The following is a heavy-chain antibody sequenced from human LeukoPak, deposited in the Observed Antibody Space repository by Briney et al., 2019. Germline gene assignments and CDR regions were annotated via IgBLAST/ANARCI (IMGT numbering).Heavy chain of an antibody. V-gene: IGHV3-7*01. CDR2: IKLDGSEK. D-gene: IGHD6-6*01. CDR3: ASSYSSSFNWFDP. J-gene: IGHJ5*02. Sequence: GGSLRLSCAASGFTFRDYWMNWVRQAPGKGLEWVANIKLDGSEKYYVESVKGRFTISRDNAKNSLYLQMNSLRAEDTAVYYCASSYSSSFNWFDPWGQGTLVTVSS. CDR1: GFTFRDYW.